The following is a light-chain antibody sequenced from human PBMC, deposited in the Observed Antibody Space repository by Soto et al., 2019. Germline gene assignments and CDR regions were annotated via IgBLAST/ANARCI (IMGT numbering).Light chain of an antibody. CDR1: SSNIRSKT. J-gene: IGLJ1*01. Sequence: QAVLTKPPSASGIPGQRVTISCSGSSSNIRSKTVNWYQQLPGTVPKLLIYNSYQRPSGVPDRFSGSKSGTSASLAISGLQSENETDYYGAAWDASLNGYVFVAGTKVTVL. CDR2: NSY. V-gene: IGLV1-44*01. CDR3: AAWDASLNGYV.